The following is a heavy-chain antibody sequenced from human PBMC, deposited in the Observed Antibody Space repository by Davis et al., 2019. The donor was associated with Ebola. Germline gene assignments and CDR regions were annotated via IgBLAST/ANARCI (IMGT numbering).Heavy chain of an antibody. CDR2: INHSGST. J-gene: IGHJ4*02. CDR1: GYSISSGYY. Sequence: PSETLSLTCTVSGYSISSGYYWSWIRQPPGKGLEWIGEINHSGSTNYNPSLKSRVTISVDTSKNQFSLKLSSVTAADTAVYYCARGGGISSSRAFDYWGQGTLVTVSS. CDR3: ARGGGISSSRAFDY. D-gene: IGHD6-13*01. V-gene: IGHV4-38-2*02.